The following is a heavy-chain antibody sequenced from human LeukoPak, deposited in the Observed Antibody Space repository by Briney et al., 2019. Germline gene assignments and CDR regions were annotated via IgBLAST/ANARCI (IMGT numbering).Heavy chain of an antibody. Sequence: ASVKVSCKASGYTFTSYGISWVRQAPGQGLEWMGWMSAYNGNTNYAQKLQGRVTMTTDTSTSTAYMELRSLRSDDTAVYYCARIYIVVVPAEYNWFDPWGQGTLVTVSS. J-gene: IGHJ5*02. CDR2: MSAYNGNT. D-gene: IGHD2-2*01. V-gene: IGHV1-18*01. CDR3: ARIYIVVVPAEYNWFDP. CDR1: GYTFTSYG.